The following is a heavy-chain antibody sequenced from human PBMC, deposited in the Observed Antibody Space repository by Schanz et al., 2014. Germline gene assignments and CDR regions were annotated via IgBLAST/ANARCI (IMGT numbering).Heavy chain of an antibody. CDR1: GYTFTSHG. D-gene: IGHD6-13*01. CDR3: ASSGAGYSSSWDFDY. CDR2: ITAYNGDT. V-gene: IGHV1-18*01. J-gene: IGHJ4*02. Sequence: QVQLVQSGAEVKKPGASVKVSCKASGYTFTSHGISWVRQAPGQGLEWMGWITAYNGDTNYALKLQGRVTITADKSTSTAYMELTSLRSEDTAVYYCASSGAGYSSSWDFDYWGQGTLVTVSA.